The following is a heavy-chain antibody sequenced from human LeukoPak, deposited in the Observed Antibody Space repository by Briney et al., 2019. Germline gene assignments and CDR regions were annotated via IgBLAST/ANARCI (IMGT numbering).Heavy chain of an antibody. Sequence: SETLSLTCTVSGGSISSYYWSWIRQPPGKGLEWIGYIYYSGGTSYNPSLKSRVTISLDTSKNQFSLKLTYVTAADTAVYYCARESGSRFYMDVWGKGNTVTIS. J-gene: IGHJ6*03. CDR3: ARESGSRFYMDV. V-gene: IGHV4-59*01. CDR1: GGSISSYY. D-gene: IGHD1-26*01. CDR2: IYYSGGT.